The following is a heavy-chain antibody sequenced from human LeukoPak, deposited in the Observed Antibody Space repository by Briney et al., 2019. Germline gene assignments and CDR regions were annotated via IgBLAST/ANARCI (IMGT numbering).Heavy chain of an antibody. J-gene: IGHJ4*02. CDR2: ISGSGGST. CDR1: GSTFSSYW. CDR3: AVTVRGVLKGPDY. D-gene: IGHD3-10*01. Sequence: GGSLRLSCAVSGSTFSSYWMSWVRQAPGKGLEWVSAISGSGGSTYYADSVKGRFTISRDNSKNTLYLQMNSLRAEDTAVYYCAVTVRGVLKGPDYWGQGTLVTVSS. V-gene: IGHV3-23*01.